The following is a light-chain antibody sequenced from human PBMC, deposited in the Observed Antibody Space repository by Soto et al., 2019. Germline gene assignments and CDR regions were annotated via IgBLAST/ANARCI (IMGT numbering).Light chain of an antibody. CDR3: SSYTSSSPDV. Sequence: QSALTQPASVSGSPGQSITISCTGNSSDVGGYNYVSWYQQHPGKAPKLMIYDVSNRPSGVSNRFSGSKSGNTASLTISGLPAEDEADYYCSSYTSSSPDVFGTGTKLTVL. J-gene: IGLJ1*01. CDR2: DVS. CDR1: SSDVGGYNY. V-gene: IGLV2-14*01.